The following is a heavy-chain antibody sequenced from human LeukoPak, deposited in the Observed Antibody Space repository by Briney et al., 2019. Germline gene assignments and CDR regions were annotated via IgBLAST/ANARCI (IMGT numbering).Heavy chain of an antibody. J-gene: IGHJ4*02. CDR2: ISSSSSTI. V-gene: IGHV3-48*04. CDR3: ARDVAGSYDPDYFDY. CDR1: GFTFSSYS. D-gene: IGHD3-10*01. Sequence: PGGSLRLSCAASGFTFSSYSMNWVRQALGKGPEWVSYISSSSSTIYYADSVKGRFTISRDNAKISLYLQMNSLRAEDTAVYYCARDVAGSYDPDYFDYWGQGTLVTVSS.